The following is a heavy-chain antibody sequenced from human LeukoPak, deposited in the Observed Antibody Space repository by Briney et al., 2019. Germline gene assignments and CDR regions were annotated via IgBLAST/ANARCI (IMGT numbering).Heavy chain of an antibody. Sequence: ASVKVSCKASGYTFINYGISWVRQAPGQGLEWMGWISAYNGNTNYAQKLQGRVTMTTDTSTSTAYMELSSLRSEDTAVYYCARDHEYYYGSGSYYPGGCDYWGQGTLVTVSS. CDR1: GYTFINYG. J-gene: IGHJ4*02. CDR2: ISAYNGNT. CDR3: ARDHEYYYGSGSYYPGGCDY. D-gene: IGHD3-10*01. V-gene: IGHV1-18*01.